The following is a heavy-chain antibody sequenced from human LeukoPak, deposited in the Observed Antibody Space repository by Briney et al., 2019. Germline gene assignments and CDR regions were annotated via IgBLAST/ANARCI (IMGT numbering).Heavy chain of an antibody. D-gene: IGHD4-17*01. V-gene: IGHV4-61*02. CDR2: FYTGGNT. Sequence: SETLSLTCTVSGGSISSGTYYWSWIRQPAGKGLEWIGRFYTGGNTNYNPSLKSRVTMPMDTSKNQFSLKLASVTAADTAVYYCAKMTTVTTRWYFDLWGRGTLVTVSS. CDR3: AKMTTVTTRWYFDL. J-gene: IGHJ2*01. CDR1: GGSISSGTYY.